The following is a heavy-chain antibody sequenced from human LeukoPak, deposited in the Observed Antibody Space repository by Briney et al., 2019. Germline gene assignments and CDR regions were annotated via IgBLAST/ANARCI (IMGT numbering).Heavy chain of an antibody. CDR1: EYTFTSYD. D-gene: IGHD3-10*01. Sequence: ASVKVSCKASEYTFTSYDINWVRQATGQGLEWMGWMNPNSGNTGYAQKFKGRVTMTRNTSISTAYMELSSLRSEDTAVYYCARSRGGHDAFDIWGQGTMVTVSS. CDR2: MNPNSGNT. V-gene: IGHV1-8*01. J-gene: IGHJ3*02. CDR3: ARSRGGHDAFDI.